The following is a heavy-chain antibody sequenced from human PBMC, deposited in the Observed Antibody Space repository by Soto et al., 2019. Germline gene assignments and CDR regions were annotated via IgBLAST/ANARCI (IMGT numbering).Heavy chain of an antibody. CDR1: GFTLSSFW. Sequence: AQLLESGGGLVQPGGSLRLSCAASGFTLSSFWMHWVRQVPGKEPMWVSRIEGDGNSTIYADSVKGRFTMSRDNAKNTLYLEMTRLRAEDSAVYYCARSPGNYGYGYSFDLWGQGTLVAASS. V-gene: IGHV3-74*01. CDR2: IEGDGNST. J-gene: IGHJ4*02. D-gene: IGHD2-21*02. CDR3: ARSPGNYGYGYSFDL.